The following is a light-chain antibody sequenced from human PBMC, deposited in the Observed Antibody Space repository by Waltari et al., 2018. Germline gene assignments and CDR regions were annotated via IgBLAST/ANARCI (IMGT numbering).Light chain of an antibody. V-gene: IGLV1-47*01. CDR3: VVWDDSLSGRV. J-gene: IGLJ3*02. CDR2: RNN. Sequence: QSVLTQPPSASGTPGQRVTISCSGSSSNIGSYFVYWYQQLPGTAPKLLIYRNNQRPSGVPDRFSGPTSGTSASLAISGLRSEDEADYYCVVWDDSLSGRVFGGGTKLTVL. CDR1: SSNIGSYF.